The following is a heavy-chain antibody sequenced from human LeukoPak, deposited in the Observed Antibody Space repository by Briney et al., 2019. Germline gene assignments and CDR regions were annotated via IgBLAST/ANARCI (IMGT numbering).Heavy chain of an antibody. CDR2: ISGSGGST. V-gene: IGHV3-23*01. CDR3: AKGLGSYSSGWLVY. CDR1: GFTFSSYA. J-gene: IGHJ4*02. Sequence: PGGSLRLSCAASGFTFSSYAMSWVRQAPGKGLEWVSAISGSGGSTYYADSVKGRFTISRDNSKNTLYLQMNSLRAEDTAVYCCAKGLGSYSSGWLVYWGQGTLVTVSS. D-gene: IGHD6-19*01.